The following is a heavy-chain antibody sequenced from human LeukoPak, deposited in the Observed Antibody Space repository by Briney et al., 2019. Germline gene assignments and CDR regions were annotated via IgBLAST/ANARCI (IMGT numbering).Heavy chain of an antibody. CDR2: IYHSGSA. CDR1: GYSIRSGYY. Sequence: SETLSLTCTVSGYSIRSGYYWGWIRQPPGKGLEWIGGIYHSGSAYYNPSLKSRATISVDTSKNQFSLKLSSVTAADTAVYYCAAKDWLLLYWGQGTLVTVSS. D-gene: IGHD3/OR15-3a*01. CDR3: AAKDWLLLY. J-gene: IGHJ4*02. V-gene: IGHV4-38-2*02.